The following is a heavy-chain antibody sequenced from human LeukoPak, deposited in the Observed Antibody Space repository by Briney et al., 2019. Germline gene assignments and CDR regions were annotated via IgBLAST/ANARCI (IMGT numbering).Heavy chain of an antibody. D-gene: IGHD6-19*01. CDR1: GYTFTSYY. CDR3: ARDSVAVAPSTWFDP. Sequence: ASVTVSCKASGYTFTSYYMHWVRQAPGQGLEWMGIINPSGGSTSYAQKFQGRVTMTRNTSTSTVYMELSSLRSEDTAVYYCARDSVAVAPSTWFDPWGQGTLVTVSS. V-gene: IGHV1-46*01. CDR2: INPSGGST. J-gene: IGHJ5*02.